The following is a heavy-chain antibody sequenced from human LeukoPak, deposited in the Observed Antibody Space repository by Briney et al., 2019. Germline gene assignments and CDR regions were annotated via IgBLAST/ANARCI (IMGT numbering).Heavy chain of an antibody. CDR3: AKGRTSEGCFDY. D-gene: IGHD2-2*01. CDR2: ISGSGDRT. J-gene: IGHJ4*02. Sequence: PGGSLRLSCAASGFAFSTYAMSWVRQAPGKGLEWVSAISGSGDRTYYTDSVKGRFSISRDNSKNTLYLQMNSLRAEDTAVYYCAKGRTSEGCFDYWGQGTLVTVSS. V-gene: IGHV3-23*01. CDR1: GFAFSTYA.